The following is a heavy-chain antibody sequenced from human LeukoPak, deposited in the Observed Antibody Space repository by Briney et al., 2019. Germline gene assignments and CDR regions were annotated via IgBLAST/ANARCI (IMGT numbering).Heavy chain of an antibody. CDR2: ISAYNGHT. D-gene: IGHD3-10*01. V-gene: IGHV1-18*01. Sequence: ASVKVSCKASGYTFTTYGIGWVRXAPGQXLEWMGXISAYNGHTYSAQKLQGRVTMTTDTSTSTAYMELRSLRSDDTAVYYCARGFYGSGAFRNYFFDYWAQGTLVTVSS. CDR1: GYTFTTYG. J-gene: IGHJ4*02. CDR3: ARGFYGSGAFRNYFFDY.